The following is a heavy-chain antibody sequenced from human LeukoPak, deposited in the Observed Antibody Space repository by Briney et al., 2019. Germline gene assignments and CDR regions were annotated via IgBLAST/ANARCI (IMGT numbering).Heavy chain of an antibody. Sequence: TSGTLSLTCTVSGGYIRSYYWTWIRQPPGKGLEWIGCVYYSGGTYYNPSLKSQVTMSLDTSKNQFSLKLSSLTAADTAVYYCASTLGELSLYLDYWGQGTLVTVSS. V-gene: IGHV4-59*01. J-gene: IGHJ4*02. CDR2: VYYSGGT. CDR3: ASTLGELSLYLDY. D-gene: IGHD3-16*02. CDR1: GGYIRSYY.